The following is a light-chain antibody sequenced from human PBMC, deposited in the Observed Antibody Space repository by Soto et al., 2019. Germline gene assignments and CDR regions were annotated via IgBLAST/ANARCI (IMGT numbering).Light chain of an antibody. V-gene: IGKV1-39*01. CDR3: QQTYSALWT. CDR2: AAS. Sequence: DIQMTQSPTSLSASVGDRVTITCRASLNINNYLNWYQQKPGKAPNLLIYAASSLQSGVPSRFSGSGSGTDFNLTISSLQPEYLATYYFQQTYSALWTFGQGTKVEI. J-gene: IGKJ1*01. CDR1: LNINNY.